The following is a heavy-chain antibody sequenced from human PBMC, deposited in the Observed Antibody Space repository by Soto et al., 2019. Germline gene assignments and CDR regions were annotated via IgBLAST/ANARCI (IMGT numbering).Heavy chain of an antibody. CDR2: ISGSGGST. CDR3: AKVRDHGDWTHLYYFDY. J-gene: IGHJ4*02. CDR1: GFTFSSYA. Sequence: EVQLLESGGGLVQPGGSLRLSCAASGFTFSSYAMSWVRQAPGKGLEWVSAISGSGGSTYYADSVKGRFTISRDNSKNTLYLKMNSLRDEDTAVYYCAKVRDHGDWTHLYYFDYWGQGTLVTVSS. D-gene: IGHD4-17*01. V-gene: IGHV3-23*01.